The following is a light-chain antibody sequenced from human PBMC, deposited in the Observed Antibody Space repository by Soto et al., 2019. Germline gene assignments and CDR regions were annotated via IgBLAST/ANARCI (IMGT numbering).Light chain of an antibody. J-gene: IGKJ1*01. CDR3: QQYGSSPRT. CDR2: GAS. CDR1: QSVSSSY. V-gene: IGKV3-20*01. Sequence: SPSPGILTLSTGERATLSCRASQSVSSSYLAWYQQKPGQAPRLLIYGASSRATGIPDRFSGSGSGTDFTLTISRLEPEDFAVYYCQQYGSSPRTFAQGTKVAIK.